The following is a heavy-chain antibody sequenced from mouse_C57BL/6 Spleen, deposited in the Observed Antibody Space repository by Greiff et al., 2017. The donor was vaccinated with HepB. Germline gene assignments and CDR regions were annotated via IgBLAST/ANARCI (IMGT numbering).Heavy chain of an antibody. CDR2: IWSDGST. J-gene: IGHJ4*01. V-gene: IGHV2-6-1*01. CDR3: ARHPLLTGLYYYAMDY. CDR1: GFSLTSYG. Sequence: VQGVESGPGLVAPSQSLSITCTVSGFSLTSYGVHWVRQPPGKGLEWLVVIWSDGSTTYNSALKSRLSISKDNSKSQVFLKMNSLQTDDTAMYYCARHPLLTGLYYYAMDYWGQGTSVTVSS. D-gene: IGHD4-1*01.